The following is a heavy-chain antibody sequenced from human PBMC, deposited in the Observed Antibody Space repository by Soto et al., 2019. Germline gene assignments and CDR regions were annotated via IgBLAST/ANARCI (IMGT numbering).Heavy chain of an antibody. CDR2: ISAYNGNT. CDR1: GYTFTCYG. CDR3: ARDGVDTATGYYYGMDV. J-gene: IGHJ6*02. V-gene: IGHV1-18*01. Sequence: ASVTVSCQASGYTFTCYGISWVRQAPGQGLEWMGWISAYNGNTNYAQKLQGRVTMTTDTSTSTAYMELRSLRSDDTAVYYCARDGVDTATGYYYGMDVWGQGTTVTVSS. D-gene: IGHD5-18*01.